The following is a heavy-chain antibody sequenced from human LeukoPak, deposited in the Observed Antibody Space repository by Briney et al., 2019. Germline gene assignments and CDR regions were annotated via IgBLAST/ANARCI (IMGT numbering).Heavy chain of an antibody. V-gene: IGHV5-51*01. CDR3: ARAHITIFGVVILSANWFDP. CDR1: GYSFINYW. D-gene: IGHD3-3*01. CDR2: IYPGDSDT. J-gene: IGHJ5*02. Sequence: GESLKISCKGSGYSFINYWIGWVRQMPGKGLEWMGIIYPGDSDTRYSPSFQGQVTISADKSISTAYLQWSSLKASDTAMYYCARAHITIFGVVILSANWFDPWGQGTLVTVSS.